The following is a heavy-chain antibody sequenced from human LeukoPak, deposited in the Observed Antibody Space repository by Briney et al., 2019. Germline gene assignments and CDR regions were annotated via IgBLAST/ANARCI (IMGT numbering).Heavy chain of an antibody. CDR3: ARVGYYYDSSGYFYYYYYMDV. D-gene: IGHD3-22*01. J-gene: IGHJ6*03. Sequence: SETLSLTCAVYGGSFSGYYWSWIRQPPGKGLEWIGEINHSGSTNYNPSLKSRVTISVDTSKNQFSLKLSSVTAADTAVYYYARVGYYYDSSGYFYYYYYMDVWGKGTTVTVSS. CDR1: GGSFSGYY. CDR2: INHSGST. V-gene: IGHV4-34*01.